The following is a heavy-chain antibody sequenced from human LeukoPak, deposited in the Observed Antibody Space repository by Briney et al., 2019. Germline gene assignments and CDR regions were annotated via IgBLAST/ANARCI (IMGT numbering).Heavy chain of an antibody. Sequence: SETLSLTCAVSGGSISSSNWWSWVRQPPGKGLEWIGEIYHSGSANYSPSLKSRVTISVDKSKNQFSLKLSSVTAADTAVYYCATGYGSGSYLVYWGQGTLVTVSS. CDR2: IYHSGSA. J-gene: IGHJ4*02. CDR1: GGSISSSNW. V-gene: IGHV4-4*02. D-gene: IGHD3-10*01. CDR3: ATGYGSGSYLVY.